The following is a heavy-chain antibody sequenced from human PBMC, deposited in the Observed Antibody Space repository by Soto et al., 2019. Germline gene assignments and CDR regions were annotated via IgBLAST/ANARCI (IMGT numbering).Heavy chain of an antibody. CDR2: IIPIFGTA. CDR1: GCTFSSYA. J-gene: IGHJ4*02. Sequence: GASVKVSCKASGCTFSSYAISWVRQAPGQGLEWMGGIIPIFGTANYAQKFQGRVTITADESTSTAYMELSSLRSEDTAVYYCARGTWMTTVTDWGQGTLVTVSS. D-gene: IGHD4-4*01. V-gene: IGHV1-69*13. CDR3: ARGTWMTTVTD.